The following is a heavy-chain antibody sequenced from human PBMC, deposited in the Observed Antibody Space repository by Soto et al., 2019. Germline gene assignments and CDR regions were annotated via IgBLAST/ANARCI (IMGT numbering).Heavy chain of an antibody. V-gene: IGHV3-21*01. J-gene: IGHJ6*02. CDR2: ISSSSSYI. CDR3: ARAPHTFGGVIPDYYGMDV. Sequence: PGGSLRLSCAASGFTFSSYSMNWVRQAPGKGLEWVSSISSSSSYIYYADSVKGRFTISRDNAKNSLYLQMNSLRAEDTAVYYCARAPHTFGGVIPDYYGMDVWGQGTTVTVSS. CDR1: GFTFSSYS. D-gene: IGHD3-16*02.